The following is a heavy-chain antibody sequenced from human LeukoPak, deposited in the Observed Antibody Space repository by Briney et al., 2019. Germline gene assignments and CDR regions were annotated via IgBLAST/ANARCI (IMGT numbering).Heavy chain of an antibody. V-gene: IGHV4-39*07. CDR2: IFYSGST. Sequence: PSETLSLTCTVSGGPISSSSYYWGWIRQPPGKGLEWIGYIFYSGSTYYNPSLKSRVTISIDTSKNQFSLKLSSVTAADTAVYYCARDRLQLQSWGQGTLVTVSS. CDR3: ARDRLQLQS. D-gene: IGHD1-1*01. J-gene: IGHJ5*02. CDR1: GGPISSSSYY.